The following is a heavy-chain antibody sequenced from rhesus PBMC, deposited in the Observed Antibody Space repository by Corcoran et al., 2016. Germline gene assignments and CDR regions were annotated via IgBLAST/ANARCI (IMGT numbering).Heavy chain of an antibody. CDR2: INSGGGRT. Sequence: EVQLVESGGVLAKPGGSLSLSFAASVFTSSSDWMNWFRQATGKGLELNSAINSGGGRTDYADSVKGRFTISRDNSKNTLSLQMNSLRAEDTAVYYCVSTIFGVDIDYWGQGVLVTVSS. CDR1: VFTSSSDW. D-gene: IGHD3-3*01. J-gene: IGHJ4*01. V-gene: IGHV3S42*01. CDR3: VSTIFGVDIDY.